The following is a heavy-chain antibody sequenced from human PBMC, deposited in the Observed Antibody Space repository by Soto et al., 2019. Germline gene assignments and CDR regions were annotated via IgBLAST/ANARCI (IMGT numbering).Heavy chain of an antibody. CDR1: GGSFSGYY. V-gene: IGHV4-34*01. D-gene: IGHD5-18*01. Sequence: QVQLQQWGAGLLKPSETLSLTCAVYGGSFSGYYWSWIRQPPGKGLEWIGEINHSGSTNYNPPLKSRVTRSVGTPKNQFSLKLSSVTAADTAVYYCARARRVQLWLPSSWFDPWGQGTLVTVSS. J-gene: IGHJ5*02. CDR2: INHSGST. CDR3: ARARRVQLWLPSSWFDP.